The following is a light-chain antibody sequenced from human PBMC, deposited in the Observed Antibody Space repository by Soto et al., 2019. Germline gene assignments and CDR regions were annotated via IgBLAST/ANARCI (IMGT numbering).Light chain of an antibody. CDR2: GAS. CDR1: HSLTTRY. V-gene: IGKV3-20*01. Sequence: EIVLTQSPGTLSLSPGERATLSCRASHSLTTRYLAWYQHIPGQAPRLLIYGASSRATGIPDRFSGSGSGTDFTLTISGLEPEDFAVYYCQQYASSPETCGQGPKVEIK. J-gene: IGKJ1*01. CDR3: QQYASSPET.